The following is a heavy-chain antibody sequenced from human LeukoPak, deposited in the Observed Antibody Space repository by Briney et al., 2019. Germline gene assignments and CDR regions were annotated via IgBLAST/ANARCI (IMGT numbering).Heavy chain of an antibody. CDR2: IDPTDSYT. Sequence: GESLKISCKGSGYSFSSYWIAWVRQMSGKGREWMGRIDPTDSYTDYSPSFQGHVTISADKSISTAYLQWSSLKASDTAIYYCARFSGYSSNWFAYWGQGTLVTVSS. D-gene: IGHD6-13*01. CDR1: GYSFSSYW. V-gene: IGHV5-10-1*01. CDR3: ARFSGYSSNWFAY. J-gene: IGHJ5*01.